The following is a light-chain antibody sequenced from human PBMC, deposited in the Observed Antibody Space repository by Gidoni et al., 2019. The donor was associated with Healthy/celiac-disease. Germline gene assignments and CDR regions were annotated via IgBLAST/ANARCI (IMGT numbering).Light chain of an antibody. Sequence: QSALTQPPSASGSPGQPVTISCTGTSSDVGGYNYVSWYQQHPGKAPKLMIYEVSKRPSGVPDRFSGSKSGNTASLTVSGLQAEDAADYYCSSYAGSNNLYVFGTGTKVTVL. CDR3: SSYAGSNNLYV. CDR2: EVS. V-gene: IGLV2-8*01. J-gene: IGLJ1*01. CDR1: SSDVGGYNY.